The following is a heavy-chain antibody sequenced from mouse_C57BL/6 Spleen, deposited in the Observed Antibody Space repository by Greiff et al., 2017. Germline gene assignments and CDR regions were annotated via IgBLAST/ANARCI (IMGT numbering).Heavy chain of an antibody. CDR3: ARSYGSSWYFDV. Sequence: VQLQQPGAELVKPGASVKLSCKASGYTFTSYWMKWVKQRPGQGLEWIGEIDPSDSYTNYNQKFKGKATLTVDTSSSTAYMQLSSLTSEDSAVYYCARSYGSSWYFDVWGTGTTVTVSS. J-gene: IGHJ1*03. V-gene: IGHV1-50*01. D-gene: IGHD1-1*01. CDR1: GYTFTSYW. CDR2: IDPSDSYT.